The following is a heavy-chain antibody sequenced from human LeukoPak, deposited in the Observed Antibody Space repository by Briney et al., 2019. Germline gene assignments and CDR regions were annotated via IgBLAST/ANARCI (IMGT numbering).Heavy chain of an antibody. CDR2: SYYSGST. J-gene: IGHJ4*02. D-gene: IGHD4-11*01. CDR3: ARLSVITVTTEGVDY. CDR1: GGSISSSSYY. V-gene: IGHV4-39*01. Sequence: PSETLSLTCTVSGGSISSSSYYWGWIRQPPGKGLEWIGSSYYSGSTYYNPSINSRVPISVDTSKNQFSLKLSSVTAADTAVYYCARLSVITVTTEGVDYWGQGTLVTVSS.